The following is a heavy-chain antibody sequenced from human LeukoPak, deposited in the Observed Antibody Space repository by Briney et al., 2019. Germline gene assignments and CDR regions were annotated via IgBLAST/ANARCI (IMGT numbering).Heavy chain of an antibody. CDR1: GYTFTGYY. Sequence: ASVKVSCKASGYTFTGYYMHWVRQAPGQGLEWMGWINPDSGGTNYAQKFQGRVTMTRDTSITTAYMELSSLTSEDTAVYYCARGYSGYDSRLNYYYYMDVWGTGTTVTISS. D-gene: IGHD5-12*01. CDR2: INPDSGGT. J-gene: IGHJ6*03. V-gene: IGHV1-2*02. CDR3: ARGYSGYDSRLNYYYYMDV.